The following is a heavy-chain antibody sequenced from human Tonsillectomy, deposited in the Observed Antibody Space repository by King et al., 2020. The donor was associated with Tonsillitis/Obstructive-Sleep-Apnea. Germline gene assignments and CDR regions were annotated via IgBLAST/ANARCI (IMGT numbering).Heavy chain of an antibody. D-gene: IGHD3-10*01. J-gene: IGHJ6*02. V-gene: IGHV5-10-1*03. Sequence: VQLVESGAEVKKPGESLRISCKGSGYSFTSYWISWVRQMPGKGLEWMGIIDPSDSYTNYSPSFQGHVTISTDKSISTAYLQWSSLKASDTAMYYFATLETYFYGSVSTSMDIWGQGTTVTVSS. CDR2: IDPSDSYT. CDR1: GYSFTSYW. CDR3: ATLETYFYGSVSTSMDI.